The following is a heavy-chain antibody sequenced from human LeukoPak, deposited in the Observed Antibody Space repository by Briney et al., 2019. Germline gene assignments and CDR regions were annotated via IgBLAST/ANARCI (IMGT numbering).Heavy chain of an antibody. Sequence: GGSLRLSCPASGFTFRSYAMSWVRQAPGKGLEWVSAISGSGGSTYYADSVKGRFTISRDNSKNTLSLQMNSLRAEDTAVYYCATLWFGELGLYWGQGTLVSISS. V-gene: IGHV3-23*01. J-gene: IGHJ4*02. D-gene: IGHD3-10*01. CDR3: ATLWFGELGLY. CDR1: GFTFRSYA. CDR2: ISGSGGST.